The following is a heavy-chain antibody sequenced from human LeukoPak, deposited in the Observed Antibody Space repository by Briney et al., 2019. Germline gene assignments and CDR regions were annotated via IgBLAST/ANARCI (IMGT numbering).Heavy chain of an antibody. D-gene: IGHD2-8*01. V-gene: IGHV3-33*06. Sequence: GRSLTLSCAASGFTFSSYGMHWVRQAPAQGLERVGATWYDGSNKYYKESLNGRYTISRDNSKYMLYLPMNSMRAEDNAVYYYAKPGEVYAIGQGAFDIWGQGTMVAVSS. J-gene: IGHJ3*02. CDR2: TWYDGSNK. CDR1: GFTFSSYG. CDR3: AKPGEVYAIGQGAFDI.